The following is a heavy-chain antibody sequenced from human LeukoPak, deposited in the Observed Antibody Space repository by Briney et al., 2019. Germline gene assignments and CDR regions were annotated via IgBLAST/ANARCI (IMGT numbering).Heavy chain of an antibody. CDR3: ARHLSGVTGYTYGRGIDY. CDR1: GFIFSSYW. Sequence: LSGGSLRLSCAASGFIFSSYWMSWVRQAPGKGLEWVANIKKDGSEKYYVDSVKGRFTISRDNAKTSLYLQMNSLRAEDTAVYYCARHLSGVTGYTYGRGIDYWGQGTLVTVSS. CDR2: IKKDGSEK. J-gene: IGHJ4*02. D-gene: IGHD5-18*01. V-gene: IGHV3-7*01.